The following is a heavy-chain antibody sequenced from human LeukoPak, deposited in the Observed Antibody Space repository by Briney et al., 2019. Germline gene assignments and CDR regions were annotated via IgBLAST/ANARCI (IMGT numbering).Heavy chain of an antibody. D-gene: IGHD3-9*01. CDR2: IYYSGST. Sequence: SETLSLTCTVSGGSISSGDYYWSWSRQPPGKGLEWIGYIYYSGSTYYNPSLKSRVTISVDTSKNQFSLKLSSVTAADTAVYYCARNFVAIGGYYFDYWGQGTLVTVSS. CDR1: GGSISSGDYY. V-gene: IGHV4-30-4*01. CDR3: ARNFVAIGGYYFDY. J-gene: IGHJ4*02.